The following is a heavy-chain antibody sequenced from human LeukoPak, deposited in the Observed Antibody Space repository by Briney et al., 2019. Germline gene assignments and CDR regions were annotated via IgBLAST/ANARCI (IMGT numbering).Heavy chain of an antibody. D-gene: IGHD4-17*01. V-gene: IGHV4-34*01. CDR1: GGSFSGYY. CDR2: INHSGST. J-gene: IGHJ2*01. Sequence: SDTLSLTCAVYGGSFSGYYWSWIRQPPGKGLEWIGEINHSGSTNYNPSLKIRVTISVDTSKKQFSLKLSPVTAADTPVYYCPGQTTSRPSSWYFDLWGGGTLVTV. CDR3: PGQTTSRPSSWYFDL.